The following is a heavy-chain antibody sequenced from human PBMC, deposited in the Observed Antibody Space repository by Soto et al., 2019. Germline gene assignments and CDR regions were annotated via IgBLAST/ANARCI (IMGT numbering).Heavy chain of an antibody. Sequence: QVQLVESGGGVVQPGRSLRLSCAASGFTFSSYGMHWVRQAPGKGLEWVAVIWYDGSNKYYADSVKGRFTISRDNSKNTLYLQMNSLRDEDTAVYYCARAGAGDKWLVVGLDYLGQGTLVTVSS. D-gene: IGHD6-19*01. CDR1: GFTFSSYG. CDR3: ARAGAGDKWLVVGLDY. J-gene: IGHJ4*02. V-gene: IGHV3-33*01. CDR2: IWYDGSNK.